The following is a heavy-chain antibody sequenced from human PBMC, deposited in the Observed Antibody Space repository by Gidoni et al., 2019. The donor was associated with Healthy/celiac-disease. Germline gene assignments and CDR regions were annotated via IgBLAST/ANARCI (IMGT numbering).Heavy chain of an antibody. J-gene: IGHJ3*02. V-gene: IGHV3-21*01. CDR1: GFTFSSYS. Sequence: EVQLVESGGGLVKPGWSLRLSCAASGFTFSSYSMNWVRQAPGKGLEWVSSISSSSSYIYYADSVKGRFTISRDNAKNSLYLQMNSLRAEDTAVYYCARARGVVVVAASAAFDIWGQGTMVTVSS. CDR3: ARARGVVVVAASAAFDI. D-gene: IGHD2-15*01. CDR2: ISSSSSYI.